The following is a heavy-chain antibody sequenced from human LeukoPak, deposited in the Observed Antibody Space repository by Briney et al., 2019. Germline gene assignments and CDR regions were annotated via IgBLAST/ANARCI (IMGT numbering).Heavy chain of an antibody. V-gene: IGHV4-39*02. CDR2: IYYSGST. CDR3: AKDTLTGYGSLWR. CDR1: GVSISSSSYY. J-gene: IGHJ4*02. D-gene: IGHD3-9*01. Sequence: PSETLSLTCTVSGVSISSSSYYWTWIRQSPGKGLEWIGSIYYSGSTYYNPSLKSRVAISVDTSKNQFSLKLSSVTAADTAVYYCAKDTLTGYGSLWRWGQGTLVTVSS.